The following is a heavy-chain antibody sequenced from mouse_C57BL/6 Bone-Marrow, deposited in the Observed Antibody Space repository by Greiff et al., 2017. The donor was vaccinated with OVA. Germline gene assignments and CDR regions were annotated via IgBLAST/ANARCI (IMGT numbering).Heavy chain of an antibody. Sequence: QVQLQQSGAELARPGASVKLSCKASGYTFTSYGIRWVNQRTGQGLEWIVEIYPRSGNTYYNEKFKGKATLTADKSSSTAYMELRSLTSEDSAVYFCARRLRRGGDYWGQGTSVTVSS. J-gene: IGHJ4*01. V-gene: IGHV1-81*01. CDR1: GYTFTSYG. CDR3: ARRLRRGGDY. CDR2: IYPRSGNT. D-gene: IGHD2-4*01.